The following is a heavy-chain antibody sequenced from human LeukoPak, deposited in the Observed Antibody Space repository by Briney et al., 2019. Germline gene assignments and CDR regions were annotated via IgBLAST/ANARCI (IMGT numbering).Heavy chain of an antibody. Sequence: PSETLSLTCAVYGGSFGGYYWSWIRQPPGKGLEWIGEINHSGSTNYNPSLKSRVTISVDTSKNQFSLKLSSVTAADTAVYYCAGAWGQLVEGGNWFDPWGQGTLVTVSS. D-gene: IGHD6-6*01. CDR1: GGSFGGYY. CDR3: AGAWGQLVEGGNWFDP. V-gene: IGHV4-34*01. J-gene: IGHJ5*02. CDR2: INHSGST.